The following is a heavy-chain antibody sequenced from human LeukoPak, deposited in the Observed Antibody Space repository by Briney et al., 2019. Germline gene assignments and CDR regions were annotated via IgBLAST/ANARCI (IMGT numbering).Heavy chain of an antibody. Sequence: GGSLRLSCAASGFTFSSYGMSWVRQAPGKGLEWVSAISGSGGSTYYADSVKGRFTISRDNSKNTLYLQMNSLRAEGTAVYYCAKDQADCSSSSCYERGFDYWGQGTLVTVSS. CDR2: ISGSGGST. V-gene: IGHV3-23*01. D-gene: IGHD2-2*01. CDR1: GFTFSSYG. CDR3: AKDQADCSSSSCYERGFDY. J-gene: IGHJ4*02.